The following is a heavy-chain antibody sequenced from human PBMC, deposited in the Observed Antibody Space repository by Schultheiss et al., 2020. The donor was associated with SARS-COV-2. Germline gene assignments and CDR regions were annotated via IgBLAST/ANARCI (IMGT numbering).Heavy chain of an antibody. CDR3: ARDRGGDFWSGPTGPTDY. CDR1: GFTFSSYG. D-gene: IGHD3-3*01. J-gene: IGHJ4*02. CDR2: IWYDGSNK. Sequence: GESLKISCAASGFTFSSYGMHWVRQAPGKGLEWVAVIWYDGSNKYYADSVKGRFTISRDNSKNTLYLQMNSLRAEDTAVYYCARDRGGDFWSGPTGPTDYWGQGTLVTVSS. V-gene: IGHV3-33*01.